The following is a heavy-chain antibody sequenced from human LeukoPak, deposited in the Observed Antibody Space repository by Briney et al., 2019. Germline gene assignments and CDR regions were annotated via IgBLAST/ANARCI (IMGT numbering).Heavy chain of an antibody. V-gene: IGHV3-48*03. CDR2: ISSSGSTI. CDR3: ARTYYDSSGHRNFDY. D-gene: IGHD3-22*01. Sequence: PGGSLRLSCAASGFTFSSYEMNWVRQAPGKGLEWVSCISSSGSTIYYADSVRGRFTISRDNAKNSLYPQMNSLRAEDTAVYYCARTYYDSSGHRNFDYWGQGTLVTVSS. J-gene: IGHJ4*02. CDR1: GFTFSSYE.